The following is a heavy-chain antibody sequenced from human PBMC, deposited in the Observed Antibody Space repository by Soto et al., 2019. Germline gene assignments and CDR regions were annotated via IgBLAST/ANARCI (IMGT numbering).Heavy chain of an antibody. CDR2: ISAYNGNT. Sequence: QVQLVQSGAEVKKPGASVKVSCKASGYTFTSYGISWVRQAPGQGLEWMGWISAYNGNTNYAQKLQGRVNMTTDSSTSTAYMELRSLRSDDTAVYYCARDLQQLELPYNWFDPWGQGTLVTVSS. CDR3: ARDLQQLELPYNWFDP. D-gene: IGHD6-13*01. V-gene: IGHV1-18*01. CDR1: GYTFTSYG. J-gene: IGHJ5*02.